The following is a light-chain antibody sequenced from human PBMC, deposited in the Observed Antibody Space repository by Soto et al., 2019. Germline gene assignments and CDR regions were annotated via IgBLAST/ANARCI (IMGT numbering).Light chain of an antibody. CDR3: RQYNNWPSYT. CDR2: GAS. Sequence: EIVMTQSPATLSVSPGERATLSCRASQSVSSNLAWYQQKPGQAPRLLIYGASTRATDIPARFSGSGSGTEFTLIISSLQSEDFAVYYCRQYNNWPSYTFGQGTKLEIK. CDR1: QSVSSN. J-gene: IGKJ2*01. V-gene: IGKV3-15*01.